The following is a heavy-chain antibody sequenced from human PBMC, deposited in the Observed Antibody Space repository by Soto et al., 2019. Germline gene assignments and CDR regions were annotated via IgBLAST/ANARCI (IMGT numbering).Heavy chain of an antibody. CDR3: ASSAYGSGDGNDY. J-gene: IGHJ4*02. D-gene: IGHD3-10*01. V-gene: IGHV3-74*01. CDR1: GFTFSSHW. Sequence: EVQLVESGGGLVRPGGSLRLSCAASGFTFSSHWMHWVRQVPGKGLIWVSRINSDGSLTGHADSVKGRLTISRDNAKNTVYLQMNNLRPEDTAVYYCASSAYGSGDGNDYWGQGTLVTVSS. CDR2: INSDGSLT.